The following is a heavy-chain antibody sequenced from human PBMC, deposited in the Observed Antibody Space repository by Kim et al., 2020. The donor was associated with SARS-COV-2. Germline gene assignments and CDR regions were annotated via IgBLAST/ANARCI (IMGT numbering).Heavy chain of an antibody. J-gene: IGHJ4*02. CDR2: IRSNTYGGTT. Sequence: GGSLRLSCSPSGFTFGDYAMTWVRQAPGKGLEWVGCIRSNTYGGTTEYAASVEGRFTISRDDSKSIAYLHMNSLKTEDTAMYYCTRGRWELPHWGQGTQVTVSS. D-gene: IGHD1-26*01. V-gene: IGHV3-49*04. CDR1: GFTFGDYA. CDR3: TRGRWELPH.